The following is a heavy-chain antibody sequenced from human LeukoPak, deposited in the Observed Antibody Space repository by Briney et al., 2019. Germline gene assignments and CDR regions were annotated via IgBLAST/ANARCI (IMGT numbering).Heavy chain of an antibody. CDR2: IKQDGSEK. CDR1: GFTFSSYW. Sequence: GGSLRLSCAASGFTFSSYWMSWVRQAPGKRLEWVANIKQDGSEKYYVDSVKGRFTISRDNAKNSLYLQMNSLRAEDTAVYYCARVLRDGYNLAFDYWGQGTLVTVSS. CDR3: ARVLRDGYNLAFDY. D-gene: IGHD5-24*01. J-gene: IGHJ4*02. V-gene: IGHV3-7*01.